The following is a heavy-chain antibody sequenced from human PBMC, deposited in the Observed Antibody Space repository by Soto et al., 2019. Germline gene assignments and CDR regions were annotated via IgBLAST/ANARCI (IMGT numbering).Heavy chain of an antibody. CDR2: IYPGDSDI. V-gene: IGHV5-51*01. J-gene: IGHJ6*02. CDR1: GYNFATYW. D-gene: IGHD3-16*01. Sequence: PGESLKISCKGSGYNFATYWIGWARQMPGKGLEWMGIIYPGDSDIRYSPSFQGQVTISVDKSISTAYLQWYSLKASDNAIYFCAVNGGGRDMDVWGQGTTVTVSS. CDR3: AVNGGGRDMDV.